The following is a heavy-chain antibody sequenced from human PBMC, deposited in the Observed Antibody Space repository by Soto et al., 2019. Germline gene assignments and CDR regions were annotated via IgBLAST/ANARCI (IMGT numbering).Heavy chain of an antibody. D-gene: IGHD3-10*01. CDR3: AKLGGSQTYFYYYYYMDV. CDR2: GGST. V-gene: IGHV3-23*01. Sequence: GGSTYYGDSMKGRFTISRDSSNNTLYLQMNGLRAEDTAVYYCAKLGGSQTYFYYYYYMDVWDKGTTVTVSS. J-gene: IGHJ6*03.